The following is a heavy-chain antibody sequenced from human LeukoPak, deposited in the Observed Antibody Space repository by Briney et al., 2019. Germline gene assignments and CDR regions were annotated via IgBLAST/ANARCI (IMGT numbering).Heavy chain of an antibody. J-gene: IGHJ4*02. CDR1: GYTFTNYY. CDR2: INPSGGST. V-gene: IGHV1-46*01. Sequence: ASVKVSRKASGYTFTNYYIHWARQAPGRGLEWMGIINPSGGSTSYAQRFQGRVTMTSDTSTSTVYMDLSSLTSEDTAVYYCARGGRAGVVWGYSDYWGQGTLVTVSS. CDR3: ARGGRAGVVWGYSDY. D-gene: IGHD6-13*01.